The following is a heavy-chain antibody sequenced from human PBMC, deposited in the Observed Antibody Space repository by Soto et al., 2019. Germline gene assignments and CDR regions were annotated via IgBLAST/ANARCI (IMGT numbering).Heavy chain of an antibody. J-gene: IGHJ5*02. V-gene: IGHV1-69*01. CDR2: IIPTFGTT. D-gene: IGHD4-4*01. CDR1: GGNFSSNG. CDR3: AGASDSTWYNWLDP. Sequence: QVQLVQSGAEVKKPGSSVKVSCKAPGGNFSSNGIRWVRQAPGQGLELMGGIIPTFGTTNYAHKFRGRVTITGDESTGTALLELSSLRSDDTAVYYCAGASDSTWYNWLDPWGQGTLVTVSS.